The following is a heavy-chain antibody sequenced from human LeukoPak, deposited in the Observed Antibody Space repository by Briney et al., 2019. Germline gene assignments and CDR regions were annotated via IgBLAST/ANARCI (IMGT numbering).Heavy chain of an antibody. V-gene: IGHV3-30*18. Sequence: GGSLRLSCAASGFTFSSYGMHWVRQAPGKGLGWVAVISYDGSNKYYADSVKGRFTISRDNSKNTLYLQMNSLRAEDTAVYYCAKDEYSSSSPDYWGQGTLVTVSS. J-gene: IGHJ4*02. CDR2: ISYDGSNK. CDR1: GFTFSSYG. CDR3: AKDEYSSSSPDY. D-gene: IGHD6-6*01.